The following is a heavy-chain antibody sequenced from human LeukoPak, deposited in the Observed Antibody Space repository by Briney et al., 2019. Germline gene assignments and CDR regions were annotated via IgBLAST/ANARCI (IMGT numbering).Heavy chain of an antibody. V-gene: IGHV4-4*02. D-gene: IGHD3-22*01. CDR3: ARVFSTNYYDNRGWFDP. J-gene: IGHJ5*02. CDR2: IHHSEIT. Sequence: SETLSLTCGVSGGSIITSNWWNWVRQSPGEELEWIGEIHHSEITNYNPSLKSRVTISVDTSKNQFSLKLSSVTAADTAVYYCARVFSTNYYDNRGWFDPWGQGTLVTVSS. CDR1: GGSIITSNW.